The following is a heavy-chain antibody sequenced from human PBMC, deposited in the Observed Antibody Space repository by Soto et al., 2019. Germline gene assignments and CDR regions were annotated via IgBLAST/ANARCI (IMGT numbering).Heavy chain of an antibody. CDR1: GYTFINYA. V-gene: IGHV1-3*01. D-gene: IGHD3-16*01. CDR2: IDAGNGNT. J-gene: IGHJ5*02. Sequence: QVQLVQSGAEVKKPGASVKVSCKASGYTFINYAIHWVRQAPGQRLEWMGWIDAGNGNTKYSQKFQGRVTITRDTSGSTAYMELSSLRSEDTAVYYCARGGGDFDPWGQGALVTVSS. CDR3: ARGGGDFDP.